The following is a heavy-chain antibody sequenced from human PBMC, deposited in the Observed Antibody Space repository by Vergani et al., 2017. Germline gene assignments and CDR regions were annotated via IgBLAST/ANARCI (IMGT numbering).Heavy chain of an antibody. D-gene: IGHD2-15*01. Sequence: QVQLVQSGAEVKKPGSSVKVSCKASGATFRSNTISWVRQVPGQGLEWMGRIIPVLGKTKYAQDFQGRLTITADTSTSTAYMELTSLRSQDTAVYYCARDLAATNYYYYYMDVWGKGTTVTVSS. CDR1: GATFRSNT. J-gene: IGHJ6*03. CDR2: IIPVLGKT. V-gene: IGHV1-69*08. CDR3: ARDLAATNYYYYYMDV.